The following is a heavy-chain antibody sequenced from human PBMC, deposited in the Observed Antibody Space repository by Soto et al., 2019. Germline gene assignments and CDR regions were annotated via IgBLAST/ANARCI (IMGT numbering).Heavy chain of an antibody. CDR1: GFNFKKFA. CDR2: IRCCGGST. V-gene: IGHV3-23*01. J-gene: IGHJ5*02. CDR3: AKADGEQWLVPHLDT. D-gene: IGHD6-19*01. Sequence: EVQLLESGGGVVQPGGSLRLSCVGSGFNFKKFAMAWVRQAPGEGLEWVSGIRCCGGSTSYADSVKGRFSIARDDSKNTLSLQMNSLRVEDTAQYYCAKADGEQWLVPHLDTWGQGTLVTVS.